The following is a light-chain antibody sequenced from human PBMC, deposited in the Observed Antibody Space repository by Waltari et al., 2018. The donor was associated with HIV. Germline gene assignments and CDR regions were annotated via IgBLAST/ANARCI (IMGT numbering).Light chain of an antibody. CDR3: ATWDSSLNAWV. J-gene: IGLJ3*02. CDR2: DND. CDR1: GSNLANNY. V-gene: IGLV1-51*01. Sequence: QPVLTKPPSLPAPSGQQVTISRPGSGSNLANNYVSCYQQFPGAAPKLPIDDNDKRPSGNPDRFSGSKSGTSATLGSTAVQAGDEAAYYCATWDSSLNAWVFGGGTRLAVL.